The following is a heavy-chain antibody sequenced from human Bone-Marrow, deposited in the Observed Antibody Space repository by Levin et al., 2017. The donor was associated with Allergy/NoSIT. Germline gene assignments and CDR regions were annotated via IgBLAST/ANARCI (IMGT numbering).Heavy chain of an antibody. V-gene: IGHV4-38-2*01. D-gene: IGHD1-26*01. CDR2: IYHSGST. Sequence: SQTLSLTCAVSGYSIRSGYYWGWIRQPPGKGLEWIGSIYHSGSTYYNPSLKSRVTISVDTSKNQFSLKLSSVTAADTAVYYCARVSGSLTFDYWGQGTLVTVSS. CDR3: ARVSGSLTFDY. J-gene: IGHJ4*02. CDR1: GYSIRSGYY.